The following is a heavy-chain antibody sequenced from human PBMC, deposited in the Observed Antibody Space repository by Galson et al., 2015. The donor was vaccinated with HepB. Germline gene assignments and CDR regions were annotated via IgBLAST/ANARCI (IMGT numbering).Heavy chain of an antibody. J-gene: IGHJ4*02. CDR2: IYYSGST. Sequence: ETLSLTCSVSGDSISSHYWSWIRQPPGKGLEWIGYIYYSGSTNYNPSLKSRVSISIDTSKNQFSLKLSSVTAADTAVYYCARQSSWYYYFDYWGQGTLVTVSS. D-gene: IGHD6-13*01. CDR1: GDSISSHY. V-gene: IGHV4-59*08. CDR3: ARQSSWYYYFDY.